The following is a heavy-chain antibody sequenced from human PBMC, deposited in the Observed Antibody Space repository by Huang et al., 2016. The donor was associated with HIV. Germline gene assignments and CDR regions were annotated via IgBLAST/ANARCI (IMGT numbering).Heavy chain of an antibody. Sequence: EVQLLESGGGLVQPGGSLRLSCAASGFTFSSYAMSWVRQAPCKGLEWVSSITGRGSSAYYADSVKGRFTISRDNAKNTLYLQMNSLRAEDTAIYYCAKADSGAAAGSLVDYWGQGTLVTVSS. CDR3: AKADSGAAAGSLVDY. D-gene: IGHD6-13*01. J-gene: IGHJ4*02. CDR1: GFTFSSYA. V-gene: IGHV3-23*01. CDR2: ITGRGSSA.